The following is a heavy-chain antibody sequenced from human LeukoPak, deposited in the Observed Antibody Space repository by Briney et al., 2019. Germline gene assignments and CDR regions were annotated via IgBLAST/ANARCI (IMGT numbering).Heavy chain of an antibody. CDR3: ASPAAPFYDILSGYS. D-gene: IGHD3-9*01. CDR2: INAGNGHT. CDR1: GYTFTSYA. V-gene: IGHV1-3*01. J-gene: IGHJ5*02. Sequence: ASVKVSCKASGYTFTSYAMHWVRQAPGQRLEWMGWINAGNGHTKYSQKFQGRVTITRDTSASSAYMELSSLSSEDTAVYYCASPAAPFYDILSGYSWGQGTLVTVSS.